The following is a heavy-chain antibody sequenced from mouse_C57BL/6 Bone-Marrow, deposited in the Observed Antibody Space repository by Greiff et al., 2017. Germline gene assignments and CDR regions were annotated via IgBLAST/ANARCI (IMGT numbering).Heavy chain of an antibody. CDR3: ARGGNYSMNY. D-gene: IGHD2-14*01. Sequence: VQLQQSGAELARPGASVKLSCKASGYPFTSYGISWVKQRTGQGLEWIGEIYPRSGNTYYNEKVKGKATLTESKSSSTAYMALRILTSDESAVYFFARGGNYSMNYWGQGTSVTVSS. CDR2: IYPRSGNT. V-gene: IGHV1-81*01. J-gene: IGHJ4*01. CDR1: GYPFTSYG.